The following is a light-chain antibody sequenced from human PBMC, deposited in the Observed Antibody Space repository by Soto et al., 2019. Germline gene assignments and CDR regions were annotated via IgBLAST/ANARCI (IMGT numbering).Light chain of an antibody. CDR1: QSISSL. CDR2: KAS. J-gene: IGKJ1*01. CDR3: LQYNSYPWT. Sequence: IHRTHAPSTLSASVLYRVTITFLASQSISSLLPWYQQEPGKPPKLLIYKASSLESGVPSRFGGSGSGIEFTLTISSLQPDDFATYYCLQYNSYPWTFGQGTKVDI. V-gene: IGKV1-5*03.